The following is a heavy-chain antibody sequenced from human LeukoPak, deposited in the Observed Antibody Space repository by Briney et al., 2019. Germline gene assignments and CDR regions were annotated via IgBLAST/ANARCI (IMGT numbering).Heavy chain of an antibody. D-gene: IGHD2-2*01. CDR2: ISAYNGNT. Sequence: ASVKVSCKSSGYTFTSYGISWVRQASGQGLEWMGWISAYNGNTNYAQKLQGRVTMTTDTSTSTAYMELRSLRSDDTAVYYCAREKATSDYYGMDVWGQGTTVTVSS. V-gene: IGHV1-18*01. CDR1: GYTFTSYG. J-gene: IGHJ6*02. CDR3: AREKATSDYYGMDV.